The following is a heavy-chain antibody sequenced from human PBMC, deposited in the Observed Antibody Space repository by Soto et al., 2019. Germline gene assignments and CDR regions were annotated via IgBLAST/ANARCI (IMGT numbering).Heavy chain of an antibody. V-gene: IGHV1-2*04. CDR1: GHTFTDYY. CDR3: ARGSPTTTPFDY. J-gene: IGHJ4*02. D-gene: IGHD1-1*01. CDR2: INPNNGGT. Sequence: VKVSCKASGHTFTDYYMHWVRQAPGQGLEWMGWINPNNGGTSYAQKFEGWVTMTRDTSISTAYMEVRRLTSDDTAVYYCARGSPTTTPFDYWGQGTLVTVSS.